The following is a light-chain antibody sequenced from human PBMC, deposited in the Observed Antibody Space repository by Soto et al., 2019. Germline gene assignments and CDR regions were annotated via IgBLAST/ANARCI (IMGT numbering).Light chain of an antibody. CDR3: PQSAFSPRP. Sequence: EIGLTKSPGTLSLYKGERGTLSCRASQNLGTLYLAWFQQKSGQAPRLLIYSASRRATGIPDRFTGSGSGTDFTLTINRVEPEDFAVYFCPQSAFSPRPFGQVT. J-gene: IGKJ1*01. V-gene: IGKV3-20*01. CDR2: SAS. CDR1: QNLGTLY.